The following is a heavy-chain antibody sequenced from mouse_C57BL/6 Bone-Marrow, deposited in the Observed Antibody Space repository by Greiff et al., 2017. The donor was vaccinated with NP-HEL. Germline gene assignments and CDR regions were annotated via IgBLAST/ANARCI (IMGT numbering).Heavy chain of an antibody. CDR1: GYTFTSYG. V-gene: IGHV1-81*01. J-gene: IGHJ1*03. CDR3: ARCDYDEDWYFEV. CDR2: IYPRSGNT. Sequence: VQLQQSGAELARPGASVKLSCKASGYTFTSYGISWVKQRTGQGLEWIGEIYPRSGNTYYTEKFKGTATLTADKSSSTAYMELRSLTSEDSAVYFCARCDYDEDWYFEVWGTGTTVTVSS. D-gene: IGHD2-4*01.